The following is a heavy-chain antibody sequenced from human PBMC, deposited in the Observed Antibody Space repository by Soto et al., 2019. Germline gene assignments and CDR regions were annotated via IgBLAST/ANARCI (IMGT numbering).Heavy chain of an antibody. CDR2: INHSGST. V-gene: IGHV4-34*01. D-gene: IGHD3-22*01. J-gene: IGHJ4*02. Sequence: PSETLSLTCAVYGGSFSGYYWSWIRQPPGKGLEWIGEINHSGSTNYNPSLKSRVTISVDTSKNQFSLKLSSVTAADTAVYYCAGLYPYESSGYHLNVWGQGTLVTVSS. CDR3: AGLYPYESSGYHLNV. CDR1: GGSFSGYY.